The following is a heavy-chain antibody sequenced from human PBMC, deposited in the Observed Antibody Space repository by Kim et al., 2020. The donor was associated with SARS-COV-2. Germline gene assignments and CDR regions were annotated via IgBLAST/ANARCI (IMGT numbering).Heavy chain of an antibody. CDR1: GYTFTNYA. CDR3: ASVEIIAAAWSFYYGWDV. V-gene: IGHV7-4-1*02. CDR2: INTNTGNP. D-gene: IGHD6-13*01. Sequence: ASVKVSCKASGYTFTNYAMHWVRQAPGQGLEWMGWINTNTGNPTHAQGFTGRFAFSLDTSVSTAYLQLSSLKAEDTAVYYCASVEIIAAAWSFYYGWDVW. J-gene: IGHJ6*01.